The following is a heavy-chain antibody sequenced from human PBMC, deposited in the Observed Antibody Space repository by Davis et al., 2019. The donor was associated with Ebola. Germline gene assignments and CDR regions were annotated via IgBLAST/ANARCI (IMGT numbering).Heavy chain of an antibody. V-gene: IGHV4-39*01. CDR1: GDSISSSSYS. CDR2: IYFSGST. J-gene: IGHJ5*02. D-gene: IGHD2-15*01. Sequence: SETLSLTCTVSGDSISSSSYSWGWIRQPPGKGLEWIANIYFSGSTNYNPSLKSRVTIAIDTSKNQFSLKLSSVTAAGTAVYYCARLTGSCSGGTCYPWGQGTLVTVSS. CDR3: ARLTGSCSGGTCYP.